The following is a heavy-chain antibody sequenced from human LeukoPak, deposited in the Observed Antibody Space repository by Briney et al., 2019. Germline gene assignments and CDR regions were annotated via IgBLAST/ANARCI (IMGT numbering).Heavy chain of an antibody. Sequence: PGGSMRLSCAASGFTVSSTYMSWVRQAPGKGLEWVSVIYSDGSTYYADSVKGRFTISRDNSKNTLYLQLNSLRAEDKAVYYCAKDYYLDYWGQGTLVIVSS. V-gene: IGHV3-53*01. CDR3: AKDYYLDY. CDR1: GFTVSSTY. J-gene: IGHJ4*02. CDR2: IYSDGST.